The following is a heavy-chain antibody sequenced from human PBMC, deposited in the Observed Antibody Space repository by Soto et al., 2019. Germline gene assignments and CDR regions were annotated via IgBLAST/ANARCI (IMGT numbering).Heavy chain of an antibody. CDR1: GYNFNQYY. D-gene: IGHD4-17*01. Sequence: QVQLMQSGAEVRKPGASVRLSCETSGYNFNQYYIHWVRQAPGQGLEWMGIINLRGGTTESAHKFRGRVTVTGDTSTRTAYMELRSLRSDETAIYFCARGLDDCDVPRWDYWGQGTLVTVSS. J-gene: IGHJ4*02. CDR2: INLRGGTT. V-gene: IGHV1-46*02. CDR3: ARGLDDCDVPRWDY.